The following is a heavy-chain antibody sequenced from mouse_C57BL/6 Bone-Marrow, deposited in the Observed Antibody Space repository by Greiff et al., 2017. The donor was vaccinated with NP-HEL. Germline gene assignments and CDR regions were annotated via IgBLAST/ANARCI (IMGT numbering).Heavy chain of an antibody. V-gene: IGHV5-6*01. CDR3: ARQTAQATDY. J-gene: IGHJ2*01. D-gene: IGHD3-2*02. CDR1: GFTFSSYG. Sequence: EVQRVESGGDLVKPGGSLKLSCAASGFTFSSYGMSWVRQAPDKRLEWVATISSGGSYTYYPDSVKGRFTISRDNAKNTLYLQMSSLKSEDTAMDYCARQTAQATDYWGQGTTLTVSS. CDR2: ISSGGSYT.